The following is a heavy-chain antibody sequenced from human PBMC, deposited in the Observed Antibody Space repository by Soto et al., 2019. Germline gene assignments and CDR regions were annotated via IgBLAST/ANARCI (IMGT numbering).Heavy chain of an antibody. CDR1: GGSISSYY. D-gene: IGHD1-26*01. J-gene: IGHJ3*02. V-gene: IGHV4-59*08. CDR2: IYYSGST. Sequence: SETLSLTCTVSGGSISSYYWSWIRQPPGKGLEWIGYIYYSGSTNYNPSLKSRVTISVDTSKNQFSLKLSSVTAADTAVYYCARPSGSYDDAFDIWGQGTMVTVSS. CDR3: ARPSGSYDDAFDI.